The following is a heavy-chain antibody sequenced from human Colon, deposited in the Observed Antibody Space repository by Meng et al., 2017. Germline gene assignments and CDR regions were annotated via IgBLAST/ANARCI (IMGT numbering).Heavy chain of an antibody. D-gene: IGHD6-19*01. CDR3: VRSSGWVKTGFDP. J-gene: IGHJ5*02. Sequence: QLRLQESGPRLVKPSETLSLTCTVSGGSISTSGYYWGWIRQPPGKGLEWIGSIGHSGFTYYTPSLKSRVTVSIDTSRNQFSLWLTSVTAADTAVYYCVRSSGWVKTGFDPWGQGTLVTVSS. CDR2: IGHSGFT. V-gene: IGHV4-39*01. CDR1: GGSISTSGYY.